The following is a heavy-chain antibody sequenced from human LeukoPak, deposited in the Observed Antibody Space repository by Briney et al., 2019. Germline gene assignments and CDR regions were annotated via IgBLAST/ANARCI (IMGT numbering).Heavy chain of an antibody. Sequence: GGSLRPSCAASGFTFSNYGLSWVRQAPGKGLEWVSGITGSGGSTYYADSVKGRFTISRDNSKNTLYLQMNSLRAEDTAIYYCARDERLLSFLKWGQGTLVTVSS. V-gene: IGHV3-23*01. CDR3: ARDERLLSFLK. D-gene: IGHD3-3*01. CDR1: GFTFSNYG. J-gene: IGHJ4*02. CDR2: ITGSGGST.